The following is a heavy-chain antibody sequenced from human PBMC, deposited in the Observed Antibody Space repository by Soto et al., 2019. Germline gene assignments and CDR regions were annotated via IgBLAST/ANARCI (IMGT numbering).Heavy chain of an antibody. V-gene: IGHV1-46*03. J-gene: IGHJ5*02. CDR1: GYTFTSYY. CDR3: AREPTTIFGPVRFDP. D-gene: IGHD3-3*01. Sequence: QVQLVQSGAEVKKPGASVKVSCKASGYTFTSYYMHWVRQAPGQGLEWMGIINPSGGSTSYAQKFQGRVTMTRDTSTSTVYMELSRLRSEDTAVYYCAREPTTIFGPVRFDPWGQGTLVTVSS. CDR2: INPSGGST.